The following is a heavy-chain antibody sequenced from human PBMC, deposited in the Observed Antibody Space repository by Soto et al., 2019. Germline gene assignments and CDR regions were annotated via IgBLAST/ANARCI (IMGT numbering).Heavy chain of an antibody. V-gene: IGHV3-48*03. J-gene: IGHJ6*02. D-gene: IGHD2-21*02. Sequence: GGSLRLSCAASGFTFSSYEMNWVRQAPGKGLEWVSYISSSGSTMYYADSVKGRFTISRDNAKNSLYLQMNGLRAEDTAVYYCARVRIVVVTTYPGDYYGMDVWGQGTTVTVSS. CDR3: ARVRIVVVTTYPGDYYGMDV. CDR2: ISSSGSTM. CDR1: GFTFSSYE.